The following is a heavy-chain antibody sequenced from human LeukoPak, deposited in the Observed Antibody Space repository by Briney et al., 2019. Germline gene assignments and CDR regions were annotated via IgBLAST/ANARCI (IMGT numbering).Heavy chain of an antibody. D-gene: IGHD2-15*01. CDR2: ISGSGGST. CDR3: AKVAIGYCSGGSCYWAYFFDY. J-gene: IGHJ4*02. CDR1: GFTFSSYA. V-gene: IGHV3-23*01. Sequence: GGSLRLSCAASGFTFSSYAMSWVRQAPGKGLEWVSAISGSGGSTYYADSVKARFTISRDNSKNTLCLQMNSLRAEDTAVYYCAKVAIGYCSGGSCYWAYFFDYWGQGTLVTVSS.